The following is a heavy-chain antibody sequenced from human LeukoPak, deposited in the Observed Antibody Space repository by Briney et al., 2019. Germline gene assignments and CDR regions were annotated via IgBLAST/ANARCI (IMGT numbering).Heavy chain of an antibody. J-gene: IGHJ4*02. D-gene: IGHD4-23*01. CDR3: AKDEGVGYGGNRDYFDY. CDR1: GITFSSYG. Sequence: PGGSLRLSCAASGITFSSYGMSWVRQAPGKGLEWVSSISSTGGTTYYADSVKGRFTISRDNSKNTLYLQMNSLRAEDTAVYYCAKDEGVGYGGNRDYFDYWGQGTLVTVSS. V-gene: IGHV3-23*01. CDR2: ISSTGGTT.